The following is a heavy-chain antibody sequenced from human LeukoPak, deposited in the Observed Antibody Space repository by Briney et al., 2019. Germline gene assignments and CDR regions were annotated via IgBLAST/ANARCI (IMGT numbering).Heavy chain of an antibody. CDR3: AGQKGYSSGWYFDY. D-gene: IGHD6-19*01. V-gene: IGHV4-39*01. J-gene: IGHJ4*02. CDR2: IYYSGST. CDR1: GGSISSSSYY. Sequence: NPSETLSLTCTVSGGSISSSSYYWGWIRQPPGKGLEWIGSIYYSGSTYYNPSLKSRVTISIDTSKNQFSLKLSSVTAADTAVYYCAGQKGYSSGWYFDYWGQGTLVTVSS.